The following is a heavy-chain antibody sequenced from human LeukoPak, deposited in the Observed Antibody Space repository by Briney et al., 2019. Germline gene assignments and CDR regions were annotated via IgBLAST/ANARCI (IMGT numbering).Heavy chain of an antibody. Sequence: ASVKVSCKASGFRFTSYDINWVRQASGQGFEWTGWMNPNNGNTGYAQKLQGRVTMTRDTSISTAYMELRDLTSEDTAVYYCVRDGEGVAISVNYWFDPWGQGTLVTVSS. D-gene: IGHD3-10*01. V-gene: IGHV1-8*01. CDR1: GFRFTSYD. CDR2: MNPNNGNT. CDR3: VRDGEGVAISVNYWFDP. J-gene: IGHJ5*02.